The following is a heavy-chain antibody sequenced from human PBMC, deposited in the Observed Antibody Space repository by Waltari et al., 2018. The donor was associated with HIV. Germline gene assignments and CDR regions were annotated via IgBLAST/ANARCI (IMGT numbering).Heavy chain of an antibody. CDR1: GGTFSSYA. D-gene: IGHD6-19*01. Sequence: QVQLVQSGAEVKKPGSSVKVSCKASGGTFSSYAISWVRQAPGLGLEWMGGIIPIFGKANYAQRCQGRVRITADEFTSTAYRELSSLRSEDTAVYYGARDRGEQWRRNAFDIWGQGTMVTVSS. CDR3: ARDRGEQWRRNAFDI. J-gene: IGHJ3*02. CDR2: IIPIFGKA. V-gene: IGHV1-69*01.